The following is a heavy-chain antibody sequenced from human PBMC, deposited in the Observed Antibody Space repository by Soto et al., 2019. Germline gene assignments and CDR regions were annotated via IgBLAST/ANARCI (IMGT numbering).Heavy chain of an antibody. D-gene: IGHD3-16*01. V-gene: IGHV3-48*02. Sequence: PGGSLRLSCAASGFSVSTYSMNWVRQAPGKGLEWVSYLRSRDSTIYYADSVEGRFTISGDDAKNSLYLQMNSLRDEDTAVYYCVRDYDYAFDHWGQGTLVTVSS. J-gene: IGHJ4*02. CDR1: GFSVSTYS. CDR3: VRDYDYAFDH. CDR2: LRSRDSTI.